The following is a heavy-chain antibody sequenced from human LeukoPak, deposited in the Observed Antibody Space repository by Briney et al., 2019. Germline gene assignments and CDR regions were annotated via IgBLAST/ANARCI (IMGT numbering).Heavy chain of an antibody. D-gene: IGHD2-2*01. J-gene: IGHJ4*02. Sequence: GGSLRLSCAASGFTFSNYWMHWVRQAPGKGLVWVSRINTDGSSTSYADSVKGRFTISRDNAKNTLYLQMNSLRAEDTAVYYCARDLRYCSSTSCYDPNFDCWGQGTLVTVSS. CDR1: GFTFSNYW. CDR3: ARDLRYCSSTSCYDPNFDC. CDR2: INTDGSST. V-gene: IGHV3-74*01.